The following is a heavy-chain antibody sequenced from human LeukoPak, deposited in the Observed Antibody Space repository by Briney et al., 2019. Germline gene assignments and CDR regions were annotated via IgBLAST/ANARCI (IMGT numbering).Heavy chain of an antibody. Sequence: PGGSLRLSCAASGFTFSSYAMSWVRQAPGKGLEWVSTISGSGSSTYYADSVKGRFTISRDNSKNTLDLKMNSLRAEYTAVYYWAKALGDRAAAAGLLDYWGQGTLITVSS. CDR2: ISGSGSST. CDR1: GFTFSSYA. J-gene: IGHJ4*02. V-gene: IGHV3-23*01. D-gene: IGHD6-25*01. CDR3: AKALGDRAAAAGLLDY.